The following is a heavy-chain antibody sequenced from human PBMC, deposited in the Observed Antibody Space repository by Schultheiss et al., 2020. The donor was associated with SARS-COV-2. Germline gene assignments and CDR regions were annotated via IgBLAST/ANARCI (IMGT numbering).Heavy chain of an antibody. V-gene: IGHV4-31*03. CDR2: IYYSGST. CDR3: ARVTTRALYGMDV. CDR1: GGSISSGGYY. D-gene: IGHD4-11*01. J-gene: IGHJ6*02. Sequence: SETLSLTCTVSGGSISSGGYYWSWIRQHPGKGLEWIGYIYYSGSTYYNPSLKSRVTISVDTSKNQFSLKLSSVTAADTAVYYCARVTTRALYGMDVWGQGTTVTVSS.